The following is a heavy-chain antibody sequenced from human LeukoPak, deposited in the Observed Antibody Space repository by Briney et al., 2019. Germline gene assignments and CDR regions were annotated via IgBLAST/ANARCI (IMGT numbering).Heavy chain of an antibody. J-gene: IGHJ4*02. CDR3: AGLYHYDSSGYSQGGDY. CDR1: GYTFTSYD. V-gene: IGHV1-8*01. D-gene: IGHD3-22*01. Sequence: ASVKVSCKASGYTFTSYDINWVRQATGQGPEWMGWMNPNSGNTGYAQKFQGRVTITADESTSTAYMELSSLRSEDTAVYYCAGLYHYDSSGYSQGGDYWGQGTLVTVSS. CDR2: MNPNSGNT.